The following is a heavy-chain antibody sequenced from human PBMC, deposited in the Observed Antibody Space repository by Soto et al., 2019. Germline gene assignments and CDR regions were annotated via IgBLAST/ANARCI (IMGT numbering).Heavy chain of an antibody. CDR1: GFTFGSYA. J-gene: IGHJ2*01. Sequence: QVQLVESGGGVVQPGRSLRLSCAASGFTFGSYAMHWVRQAPGKGLEWVAVIWYDGSNKYYADSVKGRFTISRDNSKNTVFLQMNSLRGEDTAVYYCARDGRQWAYWYFDLWGRGTLVTVSS. V-gene: IGHV3-33*01. CDR2: IWYDGSNK. D-gene: IGHD6-19*01. CDR3: ARDGRQWAYWYFDL.